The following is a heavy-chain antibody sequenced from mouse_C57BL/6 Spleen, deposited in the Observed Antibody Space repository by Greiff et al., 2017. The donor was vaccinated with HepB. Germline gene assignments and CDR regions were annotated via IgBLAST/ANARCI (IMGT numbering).Heavy chain of an antibody. CDR1: GFTFSDYY. CDR2: INYDGSST. D-gene: IGHD2-3*01. V-gene: IGHV5-16*01. Sequence: EVQLVESEGGLVQPGSSMKLSCTASGFTFSDYYMAWVRQVPEKGLEWVANINYDGSSTYYLDSLKSRFIISRDNAKNILYLQMSSLKSEDTATYYCARVVYDGYYEGWFAYWGQGTLVTVSA. J-gene: IGHJ3*01. CDR3: ARVVYDGYYEGWFAY.